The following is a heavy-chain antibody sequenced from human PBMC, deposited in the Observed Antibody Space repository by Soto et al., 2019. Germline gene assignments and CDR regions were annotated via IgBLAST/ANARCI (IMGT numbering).Heavy chain of an antibody. J-gene: IGHJ6*03. CDR3: AKDTTSSGWNYYYYYMDV. V-gene: IGHV3-9*01. D-gene: IGHD3-9*01. CDR1: GFTFDDYA. Sequence: EVQLVESGGGLVQPGRSLRLSCAASGFTFDDYAMHWVRQAPGKGLEWVSGISWNSGSIGYADSVKGRFTISRDNAKNSLYLQMNSLRAEDTAVYYCAKDTTSSGWNYYYYYMDVWGKGTTVTVSS. CDR2: ISWNSGSI.